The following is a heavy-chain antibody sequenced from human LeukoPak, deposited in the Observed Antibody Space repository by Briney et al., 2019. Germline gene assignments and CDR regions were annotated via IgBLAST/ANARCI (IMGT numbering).Heavy chain of an antibody. J-gene: IGHJ4*02. CDR1: GDSISSSSYY. Sequence: SETLSLTCTVSGDSISSSSYYWGWIRQPPGKGLEWIGSIYYSGSTYYNPSPKSRVTISVDTSKNQFSLRLISVTAADTAVYYCARLWFGHYYFDYWGQGTLVTVSS. CDR2: IYYSGST. V-gene: IGHV4-39*01. D-gene: IGHD3-10*01. CDR3: ARLWFGHYYFDY.